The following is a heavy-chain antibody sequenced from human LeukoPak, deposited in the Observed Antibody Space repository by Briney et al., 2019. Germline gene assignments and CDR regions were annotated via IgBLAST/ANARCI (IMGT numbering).Heavy chain of an antibody. CDR1: GYTFTDNG. D-gene: IGHD3-16*02. CDR2: ISAKSGKT. Sequence: ASVTVSCKASGYTFTDNGISWVRQAPGEGLEWMGWISAKSGKTNFAQRFQGRVTMTRETSSSTVYMELRSLRSDDTAVYFCARDKDYRFDYWGQGTLVSVTS. V-gene: IGHV1-18*01. CDR3: ARDKDYRFDY. J-gene: IGHJ4*02.